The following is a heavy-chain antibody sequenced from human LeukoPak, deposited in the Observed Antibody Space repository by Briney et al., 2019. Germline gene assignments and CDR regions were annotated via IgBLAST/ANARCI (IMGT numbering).Heavy chain of an antibody. CDR2: ISYDGSNK. CDR3: ARDAAAGFQIVFGMDV. D-gene: IGHD6-13*01. CDR1: GFTSSSYW. Sequence: GGSLRLSCAVSGFTSSSYWMSWVRQAPGKGLEWVAVISYDGSNKYYADSVKGRFTISRDNAKNSLYLQMNSLRAEDTAVYYCARDAAAGFQIVFGMDVWGKGTTVTVSS. J-gene: IGHJ6*03. V-gene: IGHV3-30*03.